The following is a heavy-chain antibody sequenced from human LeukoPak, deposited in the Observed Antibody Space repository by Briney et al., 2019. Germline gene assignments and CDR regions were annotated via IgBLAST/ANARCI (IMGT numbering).Heavy chain of an antibody. D-gene: IGHD3-3*01. CDR2: IYTSGST. V-gene: IGHV4-61*02. Sequence: SETLSLTCTVSGRPISSGSYYWSWIPQPAGKGLEWLGRIYTSGSTNYNLSLRSRVTISVDPSKNQFSLKLSSVTAADTAVYYCVRALWDSLRFLDRWYFDLWGRGTLVTVSS. CDR3: VRALWDSLRFLDRWYFDL. CDR1: GRPISSGSYY. J-gene: IGHJ2*01.